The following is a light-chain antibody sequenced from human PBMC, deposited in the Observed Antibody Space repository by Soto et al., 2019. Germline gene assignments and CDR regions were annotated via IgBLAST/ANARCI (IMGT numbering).Light chain of an antibody. CDR1: QSISSY. CDR2: AAS. V-gene: IGKV1-39*01. J-gene: IGKJ2*01. Sequence: DLQMTQFPSSLSASVGDRVTITCRASQSISSYLNWYQQKPGKAPKLLIYAASSLQSGVPSRFSGSGSGTDFTLTISSLQPEDFATYYCQQSYSTLPYTFGQGTKLEIK. CDR3: QQSYSTLPYT.